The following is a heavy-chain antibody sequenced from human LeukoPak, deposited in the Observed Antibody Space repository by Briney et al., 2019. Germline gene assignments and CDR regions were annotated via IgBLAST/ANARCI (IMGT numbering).Heavy chain of an antibody. J-gene: IGHJ6*03. V-gene: IGHV3-21*01. D-gene: IGHD6-19*01. CDR1: GFTFSSYS. Sequence: GGSLRLSCAASGFTFSSYSMNWVRQAPGKGLEWVSSISSSSSYIYYADSVKGRFTISRDNAKNSLYLQMNSLRAEDTAVYYCAGDDDHRAGWYWDYYYYYYMDVWGKGTTVTISS. CDR3: AGDDDHRAGWYWDYYYYYYMDV. CDR2: ISSSSSYI.